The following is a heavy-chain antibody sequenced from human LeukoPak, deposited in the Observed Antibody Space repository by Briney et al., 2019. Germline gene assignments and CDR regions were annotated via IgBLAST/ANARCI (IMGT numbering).Heavy chain of an antibody. CDR3: TTRAVRYSAMSDY. J-gene: IGHJ4*02. D-gene: IGHD2-2*01. CDR2: IKSKTDGGTT. V-gene: IGHV3-15*01. Sequence: SPGGSLRLSCAASGFTFSNAWMSWVRQAPGKGLEWVGRIKSKTDGGTTDYAAPVKGRFTISRDDSKNTLYLQMNSLKTEDTAVYYCTTRAVRYSAMSDYWGQGTLVTVSS. CDR1: GFTFSNAW.